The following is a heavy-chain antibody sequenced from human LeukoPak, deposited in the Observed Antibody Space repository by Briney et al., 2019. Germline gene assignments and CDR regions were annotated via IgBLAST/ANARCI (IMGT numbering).Heavy chain of an antibody. CDR2: IYYSGST. D-gene: IGHD5-24*01. J-gene: IGHJ4*02. V-gene: IGHV4-59*01. Sequence: SETLSLTCTVSGGSISSYYWSWIRQPPGKGLERIGYIYYSGSTNYNPSLKSRVTISVDTSKNQFSLKLSSVTAADTAVYYCARSRRHGFFFFDYWGQGTLVTVSS. CDR1: GGSISSYY. CDR3: ARSRRHGFFFFDY.